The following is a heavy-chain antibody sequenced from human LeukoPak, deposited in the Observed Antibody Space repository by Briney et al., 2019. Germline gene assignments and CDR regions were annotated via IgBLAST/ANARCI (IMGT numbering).Heavy chain of an antibody. CDR3: ARVSGDYSMPFDY. J-gene: IGHJ4*02. V-gene: IGHV1-46*01. CDR2: INPSGGST. D-gene: IGHD2/OR15-2a*01. CDR1: GYTFTRYF. Sequence: ASVKVSCKASGYTFTRYFMHWVRQAPGQGLEWMGIINPSGGSTTYAQKFQGRVTMTRDMSPSTVYMELSSLRSEDTAVYYCARVSGDYSMPFDYWGQGTLVTISS.